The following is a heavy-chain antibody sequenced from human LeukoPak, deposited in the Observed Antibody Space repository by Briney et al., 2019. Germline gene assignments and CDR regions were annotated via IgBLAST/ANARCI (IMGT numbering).Heavy chain of an antibody. Sequence: SETLSLTCTVSGGSISSYYWSWLRQPPGKGLEWIGYIYYSGSTNYNPSLKSRVTISVDTSKNRFSLRLSSVTAADTAVYYCARVTGYVMEDYFDYWGQGTLVTVSS. V-gene: IGHV4-59*01. CDR1: GGSISSYY. CDR2: IYYSGST. CDR3: ARVTGYVMEDYFDY. J-gene: IGHJ4*02. D-gene: IGHD6-13*01.